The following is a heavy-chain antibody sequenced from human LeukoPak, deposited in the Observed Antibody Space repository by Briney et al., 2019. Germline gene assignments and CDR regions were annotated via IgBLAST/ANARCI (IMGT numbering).Heavy chain of an antibody. CDR2: IYDSGST. CDR3: ARHYGP. V-gene: IGHV4-39*01. CDR1: GFTVSSNY. J-gene: IGHJ5*02. Sequence: GSLRLSCAASGFTVSSNYMSWVRQPPGKGLEWIGSIYDSGSTYYNPSLKSRVTISVDTSKNQFSLKLNSVTAADMAVYYCARHYGPWGQGTLVTVSS. D-gene: IGHD3-10*01.